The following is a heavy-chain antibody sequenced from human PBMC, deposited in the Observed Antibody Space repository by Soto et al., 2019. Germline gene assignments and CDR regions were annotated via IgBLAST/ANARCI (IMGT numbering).Heavy chain of an antibody. Sequence: GGSLRLSCAASGFTFSNAWMSWVRQAPGKGLEWVGRIKSKTDGGTTDYAAPVKGRFTISRDDSKNTLYLQMNSLKTEDTAVYYCTTLSVVPAAINLAFDIWGQGTMVTVSS. V-gene: IGHV3-15*01. J-gene: IGHJ3*02. D-gene: IGHD2-2*02. CDR2: IKSKTDGGTT. CDR3: TTLSVVPAAINLAFDI. CDR1: GFTFSNAW.